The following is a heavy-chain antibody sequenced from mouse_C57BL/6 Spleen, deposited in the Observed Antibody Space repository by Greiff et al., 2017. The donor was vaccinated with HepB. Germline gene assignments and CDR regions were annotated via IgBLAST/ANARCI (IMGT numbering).Heavy chain of an antibody. V-gene: IGHV1-55*01. D-gene: IGHD2-2*01. CDR1: GYTFTSYW. CDR3: VSENGTVYCGYDEGYDCAFDV. CDR2: IYPGSGST. J-gene: IGHJ1*01. Sequence: QVQLQQPGAELVKPGASVKMSCKASGYTFTSYWITWVKQRPGQGLEWIGDIYPGSGSTNYNEKFKSKATLTVATSSSTAYMQLSSLTSEDSAVYYGVSENGTVYCGYDEGYDCAFDVWGQGTTVTVSS.